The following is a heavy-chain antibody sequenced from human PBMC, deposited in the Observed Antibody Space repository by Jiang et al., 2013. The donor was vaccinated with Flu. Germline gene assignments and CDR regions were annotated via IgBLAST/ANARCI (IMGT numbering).Heavy chain of an antibody. CDR2: ISSSSSTI. D-gene: IGHD3-16*01. V-gene: IGHV3-48*02. CDR3: ATQGFGSDWYFDL. J-gene: IGHJ2*01. Sequence: AASGFTFSSYSMNWVRQAPGKGLEWVSYISSSSSTIYYADSVKGRFTISRDNAKKSLYLQMNSLRDEDTAVYYCATQGFGSDWYFDLWGRGTLVTVSS. CDR1: GFTFSSYS.